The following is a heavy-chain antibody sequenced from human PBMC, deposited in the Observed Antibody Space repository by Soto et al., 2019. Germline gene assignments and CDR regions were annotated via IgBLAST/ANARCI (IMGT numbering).Heavy chain of an antibody. V-gene: IGHV1-69*13. CDR3: ARGLRFLEWHYYYGMDV. J-gene: IGHJ6*02. CDR1: GGTFSSYA. Sequence: AASVKVSCKASGGTFSSYAISWVRQAPGQGLEWMGGIIPIFGTANYAQKFQGRVTITADESTSTAYMELSSLRSEDTAVYYCARGLRFLEWHYYYGMDVWGQGTTVTVSS. CDR2: IIPIFGTA. D-gene: IGHD3-3*01.